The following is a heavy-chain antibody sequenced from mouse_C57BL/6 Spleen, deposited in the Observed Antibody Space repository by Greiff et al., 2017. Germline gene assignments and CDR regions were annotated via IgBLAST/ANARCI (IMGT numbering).Heavy chain of an antibody. Sequence: EVQLQQSGPELVKPGASVKISCKASGYSFTDSNMNWVKQSNGKSLEWIGVINPDYGTTSYNQKFKGKATLTVDQSSSTAYMQLNSLTSEDSAVYYCARSADYDEGYDFDYWGQGTTLTVSA. CDR3: ARSADYDEGYDFDY. CDR1: GYSFTDSN. V-gene: IGHV1-39*01. D-gene: IGHD2-4*01. J-gene: IGHJ2*01. CDR2: INPDYGTT.